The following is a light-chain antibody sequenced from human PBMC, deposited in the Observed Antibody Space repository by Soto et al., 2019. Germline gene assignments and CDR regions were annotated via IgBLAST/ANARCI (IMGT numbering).Light chain of an antibody. J-gene: IGKJ1*01. V-gene: IGKV3-20*01. CDR3: QQYGSSPWT. Sequence: EIVLTQSPGTLSLSPGERATLSCRASQSVSSSYLAWYQQKPGQAPRHLIYGASSRAISIPDRFSGSGSGTDFTLTISRLETEDFAVNYCQQYGSSPWTFGQGTKVEIK. CDR2: GAS. CDR1: QSVSSSY.